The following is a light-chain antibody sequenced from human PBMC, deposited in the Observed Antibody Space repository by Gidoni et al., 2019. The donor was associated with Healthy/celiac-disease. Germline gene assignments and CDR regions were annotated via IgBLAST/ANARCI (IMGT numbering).Light chain of an antibody. J-gene: IGKJ3*01. Sequence: DIQMTQSPSSLSASVGDRVTITCRASQSISSYFNWYQQKPGKAPKLLIYAASSLQSGVPSRFSGSGSGTDFTLTISSLQPEVFATYYCQQSYSTLFTFGPGTKVDIK. CDR3: QQSYSTLFT. V-gene: IGKV1-39*01. CDR1: QSISSY. CDR2: AAS.